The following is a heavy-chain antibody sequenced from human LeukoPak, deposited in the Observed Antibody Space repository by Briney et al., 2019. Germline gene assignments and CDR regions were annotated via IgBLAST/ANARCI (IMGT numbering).Heavy chain of an antibody. CDR2: MNPNSGNT. Sequence: ASVKVSCKASGYTFTSYDINWVRQATGQGLEWMGWMNPNSGNTGYAQKFQGRVTMTRNTSISTAYMELSSLRSEDTAVYYCARGPEQWLVHYYYYMDVWGKGTTVTISS. CDR3: ARGPEQWLVHYYYYMDV. J-gene: IGHJ6*03. D-gene: IGHD6-19*01. CDR1: GYTFTSYD. V-gene: IGHV1-8*01.